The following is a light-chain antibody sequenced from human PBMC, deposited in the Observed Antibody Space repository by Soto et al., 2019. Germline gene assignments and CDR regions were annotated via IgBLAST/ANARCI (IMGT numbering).Light chain of an antibody. V-gene: IGKV1-33*01. Sequence: DIQMTQSPSSLSASVGDRVTITCQASQDISKYLNWYQQQPGKAPKLLIYDASNLETGVPSRFSGTGSGAYYTFTISSLHPEYFATYHCQQYDSFPFTFGPRNKVEIK. J-gene: IGKJ3*01. CDR3: QQYDSFPFT. CDR1: QDISKY. CDR2: DAS.